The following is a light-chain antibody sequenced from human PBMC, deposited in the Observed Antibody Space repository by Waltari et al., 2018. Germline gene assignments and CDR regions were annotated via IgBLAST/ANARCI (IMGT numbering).Light chain of an antibody. CDR3: CSYAGGYTYV. V-gene: IGLV2-11*01. CDR2: DVS. Sequence: QSALTQPRSVSGSPGQSVTISCTGTSSDVGGYNYVSWYQQHPGKAPKLMIYDVSERPSGVPDRFSGSKSGNTASLTISELQAEDEADYYCCSYAGGYTYVFGIGTKVTVL. CDR1: SSDVGGYNY. J-gene: IGLJ1*01.